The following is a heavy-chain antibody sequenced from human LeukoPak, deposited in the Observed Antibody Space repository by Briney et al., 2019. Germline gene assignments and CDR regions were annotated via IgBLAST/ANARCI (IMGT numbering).Heavy chain of an antibody. CDR2: IKSKTDGGTT. Sequence: GSLRLSCAASGFTFSNAWMSRVRQAPGKGLEWVGRIKSKTDGGTTDYAAPVKGRFTISRDDSKNTLYLQMNSLKTEDTAVYYCTTDVPPNWFDPWGQGTLVTVSS. CDR1: GFTFSNAW. CDR3: TTDVPPNWFDP. D-gene: IGHD2-2*01. V-gene: IGHV3-15*01. J-gene: IGHJ5*02.